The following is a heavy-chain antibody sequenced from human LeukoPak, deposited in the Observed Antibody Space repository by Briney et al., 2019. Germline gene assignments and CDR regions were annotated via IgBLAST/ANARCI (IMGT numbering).Heavy chain of an antibody. V-gene: IGHV4-34*01. CDR3: ARGSGSYNWFDP. J-gene: IGHJ5*02. CDR2: IYHSGST. CDR1: GGSFSGYY. D-gene: IGHD1-26*01. Sequence: SETLSLTCGVYGGSFSGYYWSWIRQPPGKGLEWIGSIYHSGSTYYNPSLKSRVTISVDTSKNQFSLKLSSVTAADTAVYYCARGSGSYNWFDPWGQGTLVTVSS.